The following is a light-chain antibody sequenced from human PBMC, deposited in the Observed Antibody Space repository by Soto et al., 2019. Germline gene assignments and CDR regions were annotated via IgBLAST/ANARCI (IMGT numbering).Light chain of an antibody. V-gene: IGKV3-20*01. CDR1: QSVASNY. Sequence: EKLMSQSPATLSVSPGERATLSCRASQSVASNYLAWYQQKPGQAPMLLIYGASSRATGIPNMFSGSGSGTDFTLTISRLEPEDFAVYCCQQYASTPPTFGQGTKVDI. J-gene: IGKJ1*01. CDR2: GAS. CDR3: QQYASTPPT.